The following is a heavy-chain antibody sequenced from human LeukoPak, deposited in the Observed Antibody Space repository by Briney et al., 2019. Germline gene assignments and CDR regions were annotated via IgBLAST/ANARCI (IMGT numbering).Heavy chain of an antibody. V-gene: IGHV4-59*01. Sequence: PSETLSLTCTVSGGSISSYYWSWIRQPPGKGLEGIGYIYYSGRTNYNPSLKSRVTISVDTSKNQFSLKLSSVTAADTAVYYCARAHRETVAGTVWGQGTLVTVSS. CDR3: ARAHRETVAGTV. CDR2: IYYSGRT. J-gene: IGHJ4*02. CDR1: GGSISSYY. D-gene: IGHD6-19*01.